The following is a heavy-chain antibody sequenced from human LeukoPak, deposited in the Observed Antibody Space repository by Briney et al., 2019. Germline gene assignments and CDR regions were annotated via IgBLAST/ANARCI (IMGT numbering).Heavy chain of an antibody. D-gene: IGHD3-10*01. J-gene: IGHJ4*02. CDR1: GYTFTGYY. V-gene: IGHV1-2*02. CDR2: INPNTGGT. CDR3: ARDQRRYYGSGTYPTYYFEC. Sequence: GASVKVSCKASGYTFTGYYIHWVRQAPGQGLEWIGWINPNTGGTKYAQNFQGRVTMTRDTSISTAYMELSRLRSDDTAVFYCARDQRRYYGSGTYPTYYFECWGQGTLVTVSS.